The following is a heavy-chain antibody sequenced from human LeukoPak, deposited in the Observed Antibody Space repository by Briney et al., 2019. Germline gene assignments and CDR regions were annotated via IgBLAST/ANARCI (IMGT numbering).Heavy chain of an antibody. J-gene: IGHJ4*02. CDR1: GFTFSSYW. D-gene: IGHD1-26*01. CDR2: IKSDESGT. V-gene: IGHV3-74*01. CDR3: ARDPVGGRPDY. Sequence: GGSLRLSCEASGFTFSSYWMHWFRQAPEKGLVWVSRIKSDESGTTYADSVKGRFTISRDNAKKTVYLQMNSLRADDTAVYYCARDPVGGRPDYWGQGALVTISS.